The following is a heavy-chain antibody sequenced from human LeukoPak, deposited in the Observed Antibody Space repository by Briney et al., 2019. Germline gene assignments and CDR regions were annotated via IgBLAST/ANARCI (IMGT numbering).Heavy chain of an antibody. CDR1: GGSISSSYYY. Sequence: SETLSLTCTVSGGSISSSYYYWGWIRQPPGKGLEWIGTMYNSGSTDYNPSLESRVTISVDTSKNQFSLKLSSVTAADTAVYYCARLRYDILTGYPNFDYWGQGTLVTVSS. CDR3: ARLRYDILTGYPNFDY. V-gene: IGHV4-39*07. J-gene: IGHJ4*02. CDR2: MYNSGST. D-gene: IGHD3-9*01.